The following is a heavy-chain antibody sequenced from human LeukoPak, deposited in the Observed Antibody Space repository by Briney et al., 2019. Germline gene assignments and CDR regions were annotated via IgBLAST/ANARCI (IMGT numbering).Heavy chain of an antibody. Sequence: GGSLRLSCAASGFTFTNAWMSWVRQAPGKGLEWVGRIKSKIDGGTTDYAAPVKGRLTISRDDSKSTLYLQLNSLKTEDTAVYYCSLGSDYWGQGTLVTVSS. CDR3: SLGSDY. CDR1: GFTFTNAW. J-gene: IGHJ4*02. V-gene: IGHV3-15*01. D-gene: IGHD1-26*01. CDR2: IKSKIDGGTT.